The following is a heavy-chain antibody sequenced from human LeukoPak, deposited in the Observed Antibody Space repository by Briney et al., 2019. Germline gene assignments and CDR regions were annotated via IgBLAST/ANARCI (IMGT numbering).Heavy chain of an antibody. CDR3: ARVYCSSTSCQYYFDY. Sequence: ASVKVSCKASGYTFNSHDINWVRQATGQGLEWMGWMNPDSGNTGYAQKFQGRVTMTRDTSITTAYMELSSLRSEDTAVYYCARVYCSSTSCQYYFDYWGQGTLVTVSS. CDR2: MNPDSGNT. J-gene: IGHJ4*02. D-gene: IGHD2-2*01. CDR1: GYTFNSHD. V-gene: IGHV1-8*01.